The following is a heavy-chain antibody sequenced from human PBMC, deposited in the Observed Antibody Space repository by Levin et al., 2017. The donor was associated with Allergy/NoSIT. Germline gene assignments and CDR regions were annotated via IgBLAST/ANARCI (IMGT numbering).Heavy chain of an antibody. J-gene: IGHJ3*02. CDR2: IYPGDSDT. CDR1: GYSFTSYW. Sequence: PWESLKISCKGSGYSFTSYWIGWVRQMPGKGLEWMGIIYPGDSDTRYSPSFQGQVTISADKSISTAYLQWSSLKASDTAMYYCARLRRDRWLLGDAFDIWGQGTMVTVSS. V-gene: IGHV5-51*01. D-gene: IGHD3-22*01. CDR3: ARLRRDRWLLGDAFDI.